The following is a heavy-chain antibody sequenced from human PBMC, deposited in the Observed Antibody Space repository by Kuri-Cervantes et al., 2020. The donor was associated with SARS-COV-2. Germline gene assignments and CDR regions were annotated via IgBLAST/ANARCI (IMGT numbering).Heavy chain of an antibody. CDR2: INHSGST. CDR3: ARSRAMIVVQADAFDI. CDR1: GGSFSGYY. D-gene: IGHD3-22*01. V-gene: IGHV4-34*01. J-gene: IGHJ3*02. Sequence: ESLKISCAVSGGSFSGYYWSWIRQPPGKGLEWIGEINHSGSTKYNPSLKSRVTISVDTSKNQFSLKLSSVTAADTAVYYCARSRAMIVVQADAFDIWGQGTMVTVSS.